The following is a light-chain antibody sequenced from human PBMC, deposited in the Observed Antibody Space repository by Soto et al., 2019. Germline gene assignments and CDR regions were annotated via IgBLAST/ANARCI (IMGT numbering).Light chain of an antibody. J-gene: IGKJ4*01. CDR3: GQYDNWPPT. CDR2: GAS. CDR1: RSVGTK. V-gene: IGKV3-15*01. Sequence: EVVMTQSPATLSVSPGERASLSCWASRSVGTKLSWYQQKPGQAPRRLIHGASTRVTGVPDICSGSGSGTEFTLTITSLQSEDFAVYHCGQYDNWPPTFGGGTKVQIK.